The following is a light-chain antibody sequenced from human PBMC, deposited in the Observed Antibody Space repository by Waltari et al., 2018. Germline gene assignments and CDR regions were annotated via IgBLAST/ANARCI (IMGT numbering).Light chain of an antibody. CDR3: LQHNSYPPT. Sequence: DIQMTPSPSSLSASVGDPVTITCRASQGISSYLNWFQQKPGKAPKLLIYAATTLQSGVPSRFSGSGSGTEFTLTISSLQPEDFAAYYCLQHNSYPPTFGGGTKVEIK. CDR2: AAT. J-gene: IGKJ4*01. CDR1: QGISSY. V-gene: IGKV1-17*01.